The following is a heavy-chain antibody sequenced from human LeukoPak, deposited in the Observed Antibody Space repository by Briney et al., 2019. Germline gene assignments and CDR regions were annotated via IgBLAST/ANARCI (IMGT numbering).Heavy chain of an antibody. CDR2: ISGSGGST. CDR1: GFTFSSYA. V-gene: IGHV3-23*01. Sequence: QTGGSLRLSCAASGFTFSSYAMSWVRQAPGKGLEWVSAISGSGGSTYYADSVKGRFTISRDNSKNTLYLQMNSLRAEDTAVYYCAKDSVTEYDFWSGPTYFVDYWGQGTLVTVSS. CDR3: AKDSVTEYDFWSGPTYFVDY. J-gene: IGHJ4*02. D-gene: IGHD3-3*01.